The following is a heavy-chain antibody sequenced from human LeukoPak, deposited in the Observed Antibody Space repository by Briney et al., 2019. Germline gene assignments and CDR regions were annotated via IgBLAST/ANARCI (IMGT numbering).Heavy chain of an antibody. Sequence: ASVKVSCKASGYTFTNYDIIWVRQATGQGLEWMGWMNPNSGSTGYAQKFQERITVTRDTSISTAYMELSSLRSEDTAVYYCARAPIDSENSAYYSDFDYWGQGTLVTVSS. CDR2: MNPNSGST. CDR1: GYTFTNYD. J-gene: IGHJ4*02. D-gene: IGHD3-22*01. V-gene: IGHV1-8*01. CDR3: ARAPIDSENSAYYSDFDY.